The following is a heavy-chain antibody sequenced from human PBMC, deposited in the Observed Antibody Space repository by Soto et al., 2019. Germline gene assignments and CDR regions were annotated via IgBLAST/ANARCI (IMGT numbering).Heavy chain of an antibody. J-gene: IGHJ4*01. D-gene: IGHD3-10*01. CDR2: IIAYNGNT. Sequence: QVQLVQSGAEVKKPGASVKVSCKASGYTFTSYGISWVRQAPGQGLEWMGWIIAYNGNTHYAQKLQGRVTMTTDTSKRTAYMELRSLRSDDTAVYYCARDLPYGSGSYYSHTHYWGQGTLVNVSS. CDR1: GYTFTSYG. V-gene: IGHV1-18*01. CDR3: ARDLPYGSGSYYSHTHY.